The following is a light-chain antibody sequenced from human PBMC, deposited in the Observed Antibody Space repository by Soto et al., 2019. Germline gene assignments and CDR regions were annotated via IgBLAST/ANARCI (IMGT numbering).Light chain of an antibody. CDR2: GAS. Sequence: EIVLTQKQGTLSSSPGERATLSCRAIQSVNSRLAWYQHKPGQAPRLLISGASRRATGIPDRFSGSGSGSDFTLTISSLEPEDFAVYFRQQRSNWPITFGQGTLLEV. CDR3: QQRSNWPIT. V-gene: IGKV3-11*01. J-gene: IGKJ5*01. CDR1: QSVNSR.